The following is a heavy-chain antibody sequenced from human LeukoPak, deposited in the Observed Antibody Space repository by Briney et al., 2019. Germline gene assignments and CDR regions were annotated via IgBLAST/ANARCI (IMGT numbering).Heavy chain of an antibody. D-gene: IGHD3-10*01. CDR3: ARTPKRFGELYQPGDS. CDR1: GYSFDNYG. CDR2: ISCYNGNA. Sequence: GASEKVSCKASGYSFDNYGITWVRQVPGQGLEWLGWISCYNGNANYAQNLQERVSLTSDKSTNTAYMEVKSLRPDDTAVYYCARTPKRFGELYQPGDSWGQGTLLTVSS. J-gene: IGHJ4*02. V-gene: IGHV1-18*01.